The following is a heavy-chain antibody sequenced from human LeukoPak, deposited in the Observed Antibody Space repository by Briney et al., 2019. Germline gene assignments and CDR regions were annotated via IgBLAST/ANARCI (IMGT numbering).Heavy chain of an antibody. CDR3: AREVVGHVDTAMVLDY. CDR2: IWYEGSNK. Sequence: GRSLRLSCVASGFTFSTYGMHWVRQAPGKGLEWVAVIWYEGSNKYYADSVKGRFTISRDNSENTLYLQMNSVRAEDTAVYYCAREVVGHVDTAMVLDYWGQGTLVTVSS. CDR1: GFTFSTYG. J-gene: IGHJ4*02. V-gene: IGHV3-33*01. D-gene: IGHD5-18*01.